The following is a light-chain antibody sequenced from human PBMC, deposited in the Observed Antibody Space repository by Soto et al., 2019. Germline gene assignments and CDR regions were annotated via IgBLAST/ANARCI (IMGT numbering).Light chain of an antibody. CDR1: QGISSY. CDR3: QQHDSYPLT. CDR2: AAS. Sequence: DIPLTQSPSFLSASVGDRVTITCRASQGISSYLAWYQQKPGRAPKLLIYAASTLQSGVPSRFSGSGSGTEFTLTISSLQPEDFATDYCQQHDSYPLTFGGGTKVESK. V-gene: IGKV1-9*01. J-gene: IGKJ4*01.